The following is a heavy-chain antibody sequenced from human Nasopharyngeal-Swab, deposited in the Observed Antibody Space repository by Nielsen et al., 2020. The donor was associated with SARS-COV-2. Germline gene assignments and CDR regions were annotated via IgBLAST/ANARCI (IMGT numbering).Heavy chain of an antibody. CDR3: TTGGWELLPDAFDY. V-gene: IGHV3-7*03. CDR1: GFTFSSYW. D-gene: IGHD1-26*01. CDR2: IKQDGSEK. Sequence: GESLKISCAASGFTFSSYWMSWVRQAPGKGLEWVANIKQDGSEKYYVDSVKGRFTISRDNAKNSLHLQMNSLKTEDTAVYYCTTGGWELLPDAFDYWGQGTLVTVSS. J-gene: IGHJ4*02.